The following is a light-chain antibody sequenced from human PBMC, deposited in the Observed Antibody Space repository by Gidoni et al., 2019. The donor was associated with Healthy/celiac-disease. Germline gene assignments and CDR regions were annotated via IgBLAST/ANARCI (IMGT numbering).Light chain of an antibody. J-gene: IGKJ4*01. CDR3: QQSYSTPPLT. V-gene: IGKV1-39*01. CDR2: AAS. Sequence: DIQLNQSPSSLSASVGERVTITCRASQSISSYLNWYQQKPGKATKLLIYAASSLQSGVPSRFSGSGSWTDFTLTISRRQPEDFATYYCQQSYSTPPLTFGGGTKVEIK. CDR1: QSISSY.